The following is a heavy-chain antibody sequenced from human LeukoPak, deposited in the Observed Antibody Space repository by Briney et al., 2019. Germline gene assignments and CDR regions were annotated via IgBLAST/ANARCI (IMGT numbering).Heavy chain of an antibody. CDR3: ARQSAYDLDY. V-gene: IGHV4-59*01. CDR2: IYYSGST. J-gene: IGHJ4*02. D-gene: IGHD5-12*01. Sequence: SETLSLTCTVSGGSISSYYWSWIRQPPGKGLEWIGYIYYSGSTNYNPSLKSRVTISVDTSKNQFSLKLSSVTAADTAVYYCARQSAYDLDYWGQGTLVTVSS. CDR1: GGSISSYY.